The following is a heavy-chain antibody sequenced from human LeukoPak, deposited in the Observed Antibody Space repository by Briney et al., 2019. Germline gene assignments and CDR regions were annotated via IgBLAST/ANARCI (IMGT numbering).Heavy chain of an antibody. CDR1: EFTVSSNY. CDR2: IKQDGSEK. J-gene: IGHJ6*03. Sequence: GGSLRLSCAASEFTVSSNYMSWVRQAPGKGLEWVANIKQDGSEKYYVDSVKGRFTISRDNTKSSLYLQMNSLRDEDTAVYYCARDIGDCSSLSCYNHYYYMDVWGKGTTVTVSS. D-gene: IGHD2-2*02. V-gene: IGHV3-7*01. CDR3: ARDIGDCSSLSCYNHYYYMDV.